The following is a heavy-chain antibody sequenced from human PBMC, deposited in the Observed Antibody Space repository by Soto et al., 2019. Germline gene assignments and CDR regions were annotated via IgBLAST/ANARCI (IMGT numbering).Heavy chain of an antibody. V-gene: IGHV3-30*03. D-gene: IGHD6-19*01. Sequence: GGSLRLSCAASGFTFSSYGMHWVRQAPGKGLEWVAVISYDGSNKYYADSVKGRFTISRDNSKNTLYLQMNSLRAEDTAAYYCAIYSSGWYPLDYWGQGTLVTVSS. CDR2: ISYDGSNK. CDR1: GFTFSSYG. CDR3: AIYSSGWYPLDY. J-gene: IGHJ4*02.